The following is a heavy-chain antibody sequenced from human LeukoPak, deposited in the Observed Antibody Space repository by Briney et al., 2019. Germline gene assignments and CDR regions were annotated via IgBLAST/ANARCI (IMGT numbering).Heavy chain of an antibody. CDR2: ISSSDSNI. CDR1: GFTLSSYS. V-gene: IGHV3-21*01. Sequence: GGSLRLSCAASGFTLSSYSINWVSQAPGRGLEWVSSISSSDSNIFYANSVKGRFTMSRYNAKKSLYQQMNSMRAEDTAVYYCARDGLGSRWNVAFDYWGQRTLVTVSS. D-gene: IGHD6-13*01. J-gene: IGHJ4*02. CDR3: ARDGLGSRWNVAFDY.